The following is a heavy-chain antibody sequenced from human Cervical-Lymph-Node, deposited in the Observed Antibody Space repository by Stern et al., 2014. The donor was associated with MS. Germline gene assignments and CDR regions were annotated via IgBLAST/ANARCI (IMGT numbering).Heavy chain of an antibody. CDR3: SRVINQPFAFDY. J-gene: IGHJ4*02. CDR1: GFTFGNFA. V-gene: IGHV3-49*05. CDR2: MRSKAHGEKT. D-gene: IGHD1-14*01. Sequence: EVQLVESGGTLVKPGRSLRLSCTGSGFTFGNFALSWFRQAPGKGLEWVGLMRSKAHGEKTAYAASAEGRFSISRDDSKSIAYLQMNSLKTEDTAVYYCSRVINQPFAFDYWGQGTLVTVSS.